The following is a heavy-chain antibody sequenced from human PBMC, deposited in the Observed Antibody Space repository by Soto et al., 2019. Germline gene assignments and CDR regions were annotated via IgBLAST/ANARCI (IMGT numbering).Heavy chain of an antibody. D-gene: IGHD2-2*01. Sequence: VQLVESGGGVVQPGRSLRLSCAASGFTFNKYGIHWVRQAPGKGLEWVAVISYDGSNKYYADSVKGRFTISRDNSKNTLYLQMNSLRAEDTAVYYCAKEPEIWTTSSGFDYWGQGTLVTVSS. CDR2: ISYDGSNK. V-gene: IGHV3-30*18. CDR3: AKEPEIWTTSSGFDY. CDR1: GFTFNKYG. J-gene: IGHJ4*01.